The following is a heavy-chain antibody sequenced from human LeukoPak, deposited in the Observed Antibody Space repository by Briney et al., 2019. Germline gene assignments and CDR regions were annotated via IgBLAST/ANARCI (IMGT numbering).Heavy chain of an antibody. Sequence: PSETLSLTCTVSGGSISSYYWSWIRQPAGKGLEWIGRIYTSGSTNYNPSLKSRVTISVDTSKNQFSLKLSSVTAADTAVYYCARDARGSWSHYYYYMDVWGKGTTVTVSS. D-gene: IGHD3-16*01. CDR2: IYTSGST. V-gene: IGHV4-4*07. CDR1: GGSISSYY. CDR3: ARDARGSWSHYYYYMDV. J-gene: IGHJ6*03.